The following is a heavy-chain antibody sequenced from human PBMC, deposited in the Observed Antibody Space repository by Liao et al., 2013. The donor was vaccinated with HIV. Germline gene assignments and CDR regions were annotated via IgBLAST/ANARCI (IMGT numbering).Heavy chain of an antibody. Sequence: QVHLQQWGAGLLRPSETLSLTCTVFDGSFSDYYWSWIRQPPGKGLEWIGEVNRSGGTNYNPSLKSRVTISIDTSKNHFSLKLSSVTAADMAVYFCARGFIAAAGDYFFDYWGQGTLVTVSS. D-gene: IGHD6-13*01. CDR1: DGSFSDYY. V-gene: IGHV4-34*02. CDR2: VNRSGGT. J-gene: IGHJ4*02. CDR3: ARGFIAAAGDYFFDY.